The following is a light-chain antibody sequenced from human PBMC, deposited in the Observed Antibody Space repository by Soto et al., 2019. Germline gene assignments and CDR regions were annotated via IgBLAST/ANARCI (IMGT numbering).Light chain of an antibody. CDR2: GAS. CDR1: QSVSSD. V-gene: IGKV3-15*01. CDR3: HQYNHWPPYT. J-gene: IGKJ2*01. Sequence: EIVMTQSPATLSVSPGERATLSCRASQSVSSDLAWYQQRPGQAPRLLIYGASTRATGIPARFSGGGSGTKFTLNISSLQSGDFAVYYCHQYNHWPPYTFGQGTKLEIK.